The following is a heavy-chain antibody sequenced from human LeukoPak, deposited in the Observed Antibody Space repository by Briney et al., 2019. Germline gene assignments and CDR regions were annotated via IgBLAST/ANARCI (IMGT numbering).Heavy chain of an antibody. CDR3: ARGKTTVYCGGDCYAFDY. CDR1: GYTFTGYY. J-gene: IGHJ4*02. D-gene: IGHD2-21*02. CDR2: IHPNSGGT. Sequence: ASVKVSCKASGYTFTGYYLHWVRQAPGQGLEWMGWIHPNSGGTNYAQKFQGRVTMTSDTSISTAYMELSRLRSDDTAVYYCARGKTTVYCGGDCYAFDYWGQGSLVTVSS. V-gene: IGHV1-2*02.